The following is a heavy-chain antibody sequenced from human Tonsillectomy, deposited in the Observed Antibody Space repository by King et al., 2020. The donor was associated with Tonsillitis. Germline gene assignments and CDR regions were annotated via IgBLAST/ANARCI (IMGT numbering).Heavy chain of an antibody. CDR2: INHSGST. CDR1: GGSFSGYY. Sequence: VQLQQWGAGLLKPSETLSLTCAVYGGSFSGYYWSWIRQPPGKGLDWIWEINHSGSTNYNPSLKSRVTISVDTSKNQFSLKLSSVTAADTAMYFCARVLTYYYDSSGYYYSSPFDYWGQGTLVTVSS. D-gene: IGHD3-22*01. J-gene: IGHJ4*02. CDR3: ARVLTYYYDSSGYYYSSPFDY. V-gene: IGHV4-34*01.